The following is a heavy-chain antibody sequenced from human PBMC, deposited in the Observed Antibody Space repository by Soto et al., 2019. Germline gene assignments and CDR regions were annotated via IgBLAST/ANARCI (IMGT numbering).Heavy chain of an antibody. CDR2: ISYDGSNK. Sequence: GGSLRLSCAGSGFTFSSYAMHWVRQAPGKGLEWVAVISYDGSNKYYADSVKGRFTISRDNSKNTLYLQMNSLRAEDTAVYYCANDYDILTGADYYYYGMDVWGQGTTVTVSS. D-gene: IGHD3-9*01. CDR3: ANDYDILTGADYYYYGMDV. V-gene: IGHV3-30-3*02. CDR1: GFTFSSYA. J-gene: IGHJ6*02.